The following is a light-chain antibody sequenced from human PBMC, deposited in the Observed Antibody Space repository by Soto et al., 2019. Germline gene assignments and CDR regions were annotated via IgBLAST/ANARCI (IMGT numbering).Light chain of an antibody. CDR2: DVS. J-gene: IGLJ1*01. V-gene: IGLV2-14*03. Sequence: QSVLTQPASVSGSPGQSITISCTATSSDVGGYNYVSWYQHHPGKAPKLIIYDVSNRPSGVSIRFSASKSDNTASLTISGLQPEDEADYHCSSYTTSNTRQIVFGTGTKVTVL. CDR3: SSYTTSNTRQIV. CDR1: SSDVGGYNY.